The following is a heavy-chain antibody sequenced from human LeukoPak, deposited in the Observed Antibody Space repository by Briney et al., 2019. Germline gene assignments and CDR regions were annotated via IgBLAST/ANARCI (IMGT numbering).Heavy chain of an antibody. CDR1: GYSFTSYW. CDR2: IYPGDSDT. D-gene: IGHD6-19*01. V-gene: IGHV5-51*01. J-gene: IGHJ1*01. CDR3: ARRSSIAEYFQD. Sequence: GESLKISCKGSGYSFTSYWIAWVRQMSGKGLEWMGIIYPGDSDTRYSPSFQGQVTISADKSINTAYLQWSSLKASDTAMYYCARRSSIAEYFQDWGQGTLVTVSS.